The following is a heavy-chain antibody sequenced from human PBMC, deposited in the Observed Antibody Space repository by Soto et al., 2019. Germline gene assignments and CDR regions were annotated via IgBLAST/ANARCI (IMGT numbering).Heavy chain of an antibody. J-gene: IGHJ4*02. CDR3: ALHPGGGGY. V-gene: IGHV3-53*01. Sequence: EVQLVESGGGLIQPGGSLRLSCAVSGFTVSNNYMSWVRQAPGKGLEGVSVIYSGGYTAYGDSVKGRFTISRDNSKNTLNLQRNRRGPADRAFLCWALHPGGGGYWGQGTLVTVSS. CDR2: IYSGGYT. D-gene: IGHD3-10*01. CDR1: GFTVSNNY.